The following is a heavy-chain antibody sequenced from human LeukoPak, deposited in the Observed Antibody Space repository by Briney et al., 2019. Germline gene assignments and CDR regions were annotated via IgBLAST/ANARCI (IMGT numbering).Heavy chain of an antibody. CDR1: GFTFSSYG. CDR3: AKVLLRLGELSPFDY. Sequence: GGSLRLSCAASGFTFSSYGVHWVRQAPGKGLEWVADISYDGSNKYYADSVKGRFTISRDNSKNTLYLQMNSLRAEDTAVYYCAKVLLRLGELSPFDYWGQGTLVTVSS. J-gene: IGHJ4*02. V-gene: IGHV3-30*18. D-gene: IGHD3-16*02. CDR2: ISYDGSNK.